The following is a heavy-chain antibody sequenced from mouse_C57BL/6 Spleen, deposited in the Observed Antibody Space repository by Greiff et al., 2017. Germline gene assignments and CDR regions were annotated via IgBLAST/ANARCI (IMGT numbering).Heavy chain of an antibody. D-gene: IGHD2-4*01. Sequence: LVESGPELVKPGASVKISCKASGYAFSSSWMNWVKQRPGKGLEWIGRIYPGDGDTNYNGKFKGKATLTADKSSSTAYMQLSSLTSEDSAVYFCARDYDYGLDYWGQGTTLTVSS. J-gene: IGHJ2*01. V-gene: IGHV1-82*01. CDR2: IYPGDGDT. CDR3: ARDYDYGLDY. CDR1: GYAFSSSW.